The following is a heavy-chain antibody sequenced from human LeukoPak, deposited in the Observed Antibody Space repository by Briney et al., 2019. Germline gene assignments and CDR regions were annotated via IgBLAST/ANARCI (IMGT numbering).Heavy chain of an antibody. Sequence: GSLRLSCAASGFTFSSYWMHWVRQAPGKGLVWVSRINSDGSSTSYADSVKGRFTISRDNAKNTLYLQMNSLRAEDTAMYYCARVGWQQSDDYWGQGTLVTVSS. CDR3: ARVGWQQSDDY. CDR2: INSDGSST. D-gene: IGHD6-13*01. CDR1: GFTFSSYW. V-gene: IGHV3-74*01. J-gene: IGHJ4*02.